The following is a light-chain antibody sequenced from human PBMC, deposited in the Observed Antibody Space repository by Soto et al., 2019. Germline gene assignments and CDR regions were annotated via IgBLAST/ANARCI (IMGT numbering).Light chain of an antibody. CDR3: QQRSNWWIT. J-gene: IGKJ5*01. V-gene: IGKV3-11*01. CDR1: QSVAND. CDR2: GAS. Sequence: ELVITHSPATLSVSPGELRTLSSRASQSVANDLAWYQHKPGQAPRLLTHGASTRATGIPARFSGSGSGTDFTLTISSLEPEDFAVYYCQQRSNWWITFGQGTRLEIK.